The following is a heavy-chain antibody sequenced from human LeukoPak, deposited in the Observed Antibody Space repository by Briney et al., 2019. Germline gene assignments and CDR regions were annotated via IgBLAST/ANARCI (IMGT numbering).Heavy chain of an antibody. D-gene: IGHD3-9*01. CDR2: ISGSGGST. V-gene: IGHV3-23*01. J-gene: IGHJ4*02. CDR3: AKGRDLRYFDWLAKTADY. Sequence: SGGSLRLSCAASGFTFSSYAMSWVRQAPGKGLEWVSAISGSGGSTYYADSVKGRFTISRDNSKNTLYLQVNSLRAEDTAVYYCAKGRDLRYFDWLAKTADYWGQGTLVTVSS. CDR1: GFTFSSYA.